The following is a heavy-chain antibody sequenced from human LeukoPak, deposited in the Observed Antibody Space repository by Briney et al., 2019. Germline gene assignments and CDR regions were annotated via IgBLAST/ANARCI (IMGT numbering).Heavy chain of an antibody. CDR1: GFSVSSSY. V-gene: IGHV3-66*01. Sequence: PGGSLRLSCAASGFSVSSSYMTWVRQAPGKGLGWVSVLYSGGNTYYADSVKGRFTISRDDSKNTLYLEMISLRAEDTAVYYCARDRRDDYYYHNGMDVWGQGTTVTVSS. CDR2: LYSGGNT. J-gene: IGHJ6*02. CDR3: ARDRRDDYYYHNGMDV.